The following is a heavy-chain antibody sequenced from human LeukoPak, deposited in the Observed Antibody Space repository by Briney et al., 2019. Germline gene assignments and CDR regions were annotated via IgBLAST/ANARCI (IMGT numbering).Heavy chain of an antibody. V-gene: IGHV3-21*01. CDR3: ARVTRTTEHWYFDL. Sequence: PGGSLRLSCAVSGFTFSTYSMNWVRQAPGKGLQWVSSISTSSSYIYYADSVKGRFTISRDNAKNSLYLQMNSLRAEDTAVYYCARVTRTTEHWYFDLWGRGTLVTVSS. CDR2: ISTSSSYI. CDR1: GFTFSTYS. D-gene: IGHD2/OR15-2a*01. J-gene: IGHJ2*01.